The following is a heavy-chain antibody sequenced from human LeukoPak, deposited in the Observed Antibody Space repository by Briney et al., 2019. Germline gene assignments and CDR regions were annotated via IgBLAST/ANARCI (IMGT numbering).Heavy chain of an antibody. Sequence: PGGSLRLSCAASGFTFSSYAMHWVRQAPGKGLEWVAVISYDGSNKYYADSVKGRFTISRDNSKNTLHLQMNSLRAEDTAVYYCARDPRREMATIIPHYWGQGTLVTVSS. D-gene: IGHD5-24*01. J-gene: IGHJ4*02. CDR1: GFTFSSYA. V-gene: IGHV3-30-3*01. CDR2: ISYDGSNK. CDR3: ARDPRREMATIIPHY.